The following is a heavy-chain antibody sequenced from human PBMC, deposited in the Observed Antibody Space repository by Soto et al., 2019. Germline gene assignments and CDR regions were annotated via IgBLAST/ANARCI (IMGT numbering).Heavy chain of an antibody. CDR1: GGSIGNTDYS. CDR3: ARENTIFGVVSLYFDF. D-gene: IGHD3-3*01. Sequence: QVQLQESGPGLVEPSQTLSLTCTVSGGSIGNTDYSWNWLSRPPGKGLEWIGHIYSSGSTYYNPSLGSRFSMSIDTSKHQFSLKFTSVTAADAAVYYCARENTIFGVVSLYFDFWGPGSLVTVSS. V-gene: IGHV4-30-4*01. J-gene: IGHJ4*02. CDR2: IYSSGST.